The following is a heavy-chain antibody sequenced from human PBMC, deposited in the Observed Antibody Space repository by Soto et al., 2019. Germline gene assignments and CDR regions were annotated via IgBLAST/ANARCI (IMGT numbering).Heavy chain of an antibody. V-gene: IGHV5-51*01. J-gene: IGHJ3*02. Sequence: ESLKISCKGSGYSFTSYWIGWVRQMPGKGLEWMGIIYPGDSDTRYSPSFQGPVTISADKSISTAYLQWSSLKASDTAMYYCASGYCSSTSCYDAFDIWGQGTMVTVSS. CDR2: IYPGDSDT. D-gene: IGHD2-2*01. CDR1: GYSFTSYW. CDR3: ASGYCSSTSCYDAFDI.